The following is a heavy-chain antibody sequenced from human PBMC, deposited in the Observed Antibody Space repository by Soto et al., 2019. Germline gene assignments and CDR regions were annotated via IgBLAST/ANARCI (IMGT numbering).Heavy chain of an antibody. V-gene: IGHV3-30*03. CDR1: GFTFSSYG. CDR3: SGEVASGY. CDR2: ISKDGNDK. D-gene: IGHD2-21*01. Sequence: QVQLVESGGAVVQPGRSLRLSCAASGFTFSSYGMHWVRQAPGKGLEWVAVISKDGNDKYYAESVKGRFTISRDNSTNTLYGQMNSVGAEETAAEYCSGEVASGYGGQGTMVTVSS. J-gene: IGHJ4*02.